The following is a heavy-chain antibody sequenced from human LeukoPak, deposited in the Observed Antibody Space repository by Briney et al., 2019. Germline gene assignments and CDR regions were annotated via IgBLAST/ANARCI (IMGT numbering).Heavy chain of an antibody. CDR2: IDPSGGST. V-gene: IGHV1-46*01. CDR3: ARAQYFDWVSSLDY. D-gene: IGHD3-9*01. Sequence: GSVKVSCKASGYTFTSYYIHWVRQAPGQGLEWMGIIDPSGGSTNYAQKFQGRVTVTRDTSTSTVNMELRSLTSEDTAVYYCARAQYFDWVSSLDYWGQGTLDPVSS. J-gene: IGHJ4*02. CDR1: GYTFTSYY.